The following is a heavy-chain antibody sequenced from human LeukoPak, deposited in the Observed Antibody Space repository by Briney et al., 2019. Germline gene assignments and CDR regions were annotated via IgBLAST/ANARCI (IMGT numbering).Heavy chain of an antibody. CDR3: VKGSYYESSGHYYFDY. CDR1: GFTFDDYA. D-gene: IGHD3-22*01. V-gene: IGHV3-9*01. CDR2: ISWNSGSI. J-gene: IGHJ4*02. Sequence: GGSLRLSCAASGFTFDDYAMHWVRQAPGKGLEWVSGISWNSGSIGYADSVKGRFTISRDNAKNTLYLQMDSLRAEDTAVNYCVKGSYYESSGHYYFDYWGQGTLVTVSS.